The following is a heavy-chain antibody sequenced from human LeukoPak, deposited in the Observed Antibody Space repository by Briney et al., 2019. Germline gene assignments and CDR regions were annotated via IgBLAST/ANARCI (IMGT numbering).Heavy chain of an antibody. Sequence: GGSLRLSCAASGFTFSSYAMSWVRQAPGKGLEWVAHIKQDGSEKHYLDSVEGRFTLSREDAKNSLYLQMDSLRVDDTAVYYCARGPHYGDRVDYLDYWGQGTLVTVSS. CDR1: GFTFSSYA. J-gene: IGHJ4*02. CDR2: IKQDGSEK. V-gene: IGHV3-7*01. CDR3: ARGPHYGDRVDYLDY. D-gene: IGHD4-17*01.